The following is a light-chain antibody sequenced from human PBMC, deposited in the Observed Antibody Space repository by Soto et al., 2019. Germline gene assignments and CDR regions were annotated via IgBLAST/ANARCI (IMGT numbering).Light chain of an antibody. CDR1: SSDVGGYNY. V-gene: IGLV2-14*01. CDR3: NSYRDDNRILGVV. J-gene: IGLJ2*01. Sequence: QSALTQPASVSGSPGQSITISCTGTSSDVGGYNYVSWYQQHPGKAPKLIIYDVSNRSSGVSNRFSASKSGNTASLTISGLQAEDEADYYGNSYRDDNRILGVVFGGGTKLTVL. CDR2: DVS.